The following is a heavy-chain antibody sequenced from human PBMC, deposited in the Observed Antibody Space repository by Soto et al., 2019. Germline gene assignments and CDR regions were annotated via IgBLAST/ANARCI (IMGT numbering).Heavy chain of an antibody. Sequence: SQTLSLTCTVSGAAISSYYWSWIRQSPGEGLEWIGYIYYSGSTSYNPSLKSRVAISVDTSKNQFSLKLSSVTAADTAVYYCARGWATDPFDYWGQGNLVTVS. CDR2: IYYSGST. V-gene: IGHV4-59*01. CDR3: ARGWATDPFDY. J-gene: IGHJ4*02. CDR1: GAAISSYY.